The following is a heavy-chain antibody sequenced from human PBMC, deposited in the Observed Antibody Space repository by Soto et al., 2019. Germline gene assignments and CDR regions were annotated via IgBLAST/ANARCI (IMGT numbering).Heavy chain of an antibody. CDR2: IYYSGST. J-gene: IGHJ3*02. D-gene: IGHD6-13*01. V-gene: IGHV4-39*01. CDR3: ARMGVAAAGKNDAFDI. CDR1: GGSISSSSYY. Sequence: QLQLQESGPGLVKPSETLSLTCTVSGGSISSSSYYWGWIRQPPGKGLEWIGSIYYSGSTYYNPSLKSRVTISVDTSKNQFSLKLSSVTAADTAVYYCARMGVAAAGKNDAFDIWGQGTMVTVSS.